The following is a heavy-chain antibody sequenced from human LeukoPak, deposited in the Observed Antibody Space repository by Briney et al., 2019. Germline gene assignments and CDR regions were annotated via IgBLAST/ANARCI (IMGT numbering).Heavy chain of an antibody. Sequence: SETLSLTCTVSGGSISSYYWSWIRQHPGKGLEWIGYIYYSGSTYYNPSLKSRVTISVDTSKNQFSLKLSSVTAADTAVYYCARDGSCSGGSCYRWFDPWGQGTLVTVSS. CDR1: GGSISSYY. V-gene: IGHV4-59*06. D-gene: IGHD2-15*01. CDR2: IYYSGST. CDR3: ARDGSCSGGSCYRWFDP. J-gene: IGHJ5*02.